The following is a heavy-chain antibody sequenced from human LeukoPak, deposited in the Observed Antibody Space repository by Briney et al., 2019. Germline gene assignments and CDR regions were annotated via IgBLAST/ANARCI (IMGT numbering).Heavy chain of an antibody. D-gene: IGHD3-22*01. V-gene: IGHV1-8*02. CDR1: GYTFGSDD. Sequence: ASVKVSCKASGYTFGSDDINWVRQATGQGLEWMGWMNPNSGNTGYAQKFQGRVTMTRATSITTAYMELNGLTSDDTAIYFCARGDSTGYPDFWGQGTLVTVSS. J-gene: IGHJ4*02. CDR3: ARGDSTGYPDF. CDR2: MNPNSGNT.